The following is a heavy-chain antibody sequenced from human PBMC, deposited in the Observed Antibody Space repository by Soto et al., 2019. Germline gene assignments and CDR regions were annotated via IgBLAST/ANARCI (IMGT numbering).Heavy chain of an antibody. CDR2: INPSGSST. J-gene: IGHJ4*02. CDR1: VCTISINA. V-gene: IGHV1-46*01. Sequence: ASVKVTCNSPVCTISINAISCVRQAPGQGLEWMGIINPSGSSTTYAQKFQGRVTMTRDTSTSTLYMELRSLRSEDTAVYYCATRVGSVGVLDYWGLGTLVTVSS. D-gene: IGHD1-26*01. CDR3: ATRVGSVGVLDY.